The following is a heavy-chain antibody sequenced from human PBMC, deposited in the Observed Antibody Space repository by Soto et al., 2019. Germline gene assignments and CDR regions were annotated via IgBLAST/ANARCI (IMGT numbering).Heavy chain of an antibody. CDR3: ARDDMVRGVIDY. J-gene: IGHJ4*02. CDR2: IYYSGST. CDR1: GGSISSGDYY. V-gene: IGHV4-30-4*01. Sequence: QVQLQESGPGLVKPSQTLSLTCTVSGGSISSGDYYWSWIRQPPGKGLEWIGYIYYSGSTYYNPSRKSRVTLSVDTSNNQFSLKLSSVTAADTAVYYCARDDMVRGVIDYWGQGTLVTVSS. D-gene: IGHD3-10*01.